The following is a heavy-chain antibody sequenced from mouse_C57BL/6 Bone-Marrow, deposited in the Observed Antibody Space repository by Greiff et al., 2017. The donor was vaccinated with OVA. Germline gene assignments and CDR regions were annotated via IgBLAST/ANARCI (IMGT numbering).Heavy chain of an antibody. CDR1: GYTFTDHT. CDR2: IYPRDGST. Sequence: QVQLQQSDAELVKPGASVKISCKVSGYTFTDHTIHWMKQRPEQGLEWIGYIYPRDGSTKYNEKFKGKATLTADKASSTAYMQLNSLTSEDSAVYFCARSKNYYCGSSLKGYFDYWGQGTTLTVSS. V-gene: IGHV1-78*01. CDR3: ARSKNYYCGSSLKGYFDY. D-gene: IGHD1-1*01. J-gene: IGHJ2*01.